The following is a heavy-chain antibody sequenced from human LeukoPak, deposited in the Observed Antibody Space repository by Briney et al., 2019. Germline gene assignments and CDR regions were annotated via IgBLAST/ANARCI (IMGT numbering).Heavy chain of an antibody. J-gene: IGHJ5*02. D-gene: IGHD6-13*01. CDR2: IYYSGST. CDR1: GGSISSSSYY. Sequence: PSETLSLTCTVSGGSISSSSYYWGWIRQPPGKGLEWIGSIYYSGSTYYNPSLKSRVTISVDTSKNQFSLKLSSVTAADTAVDYCAPHVRSIAAAEHWFDPWGQGTLVTVSS. V-gene: IGHV4-39*01. CDR3: APHVRSIAAAEHWFDP.